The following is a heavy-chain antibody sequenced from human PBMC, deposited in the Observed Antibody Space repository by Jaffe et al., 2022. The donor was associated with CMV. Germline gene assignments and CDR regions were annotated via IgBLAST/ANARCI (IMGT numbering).Heavy chain of an antibody. V-gene: IGHV4-59*01. D-gene: IGHD1-20*01. J-gene: IGHJ5*02. CDR2: IYDSGYS. Sequence: QVQLQESGPGLVKPSETLSLTCTVSGGSISGYYWSWIRQPPGKGLEWIGDIYDSGYSKYNPSLKSRVTMSVDTSRSQFSLKMTSVTAADTAVYYCARYKWHSGGFDPWGQGTLVTVSA. CDR3: ARYKWHSGGFDP. CDR1: GGSISGYY.